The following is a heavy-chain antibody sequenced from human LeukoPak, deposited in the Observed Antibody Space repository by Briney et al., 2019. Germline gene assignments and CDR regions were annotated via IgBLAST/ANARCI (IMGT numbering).Heavy chain of an antibody. CDR1: GFTFSSYW. D-gene: IGHD6-25*01. Sequence: GGSLRLSCAASGFTFSSYWMHWVRQAPGKGLVWVSRINTDGSSTSYADSVKGRFTISRDNAKNTLYLQINSLRAEDTAVYYCARAPGFSGPDYWGQGTLVTVSS. CDR2: INTDGSST. CDR3: ARAPGFSGPDY. J-gene: IGHJ4*02. V-gene: IGHV3-74*01.